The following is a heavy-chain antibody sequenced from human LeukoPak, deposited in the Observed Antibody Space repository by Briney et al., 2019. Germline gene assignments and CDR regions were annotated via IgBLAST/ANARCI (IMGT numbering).Heavy chain of an antibody. Sequence: GASVKVSCKASGGTFGSYAISWVRQAPGQGLEWMGGIIPIFGTANYAQKFQGRVTITADESTSTAYMELSSLRSEDTAVYYCASPRYCSSTSCYRYAFDIWGQGTMVTVSS. CDR1: GGTFGSYA. J-gene: IGHJ3*02. V-gene: IGHV1-69*13. D-gene: IGHD2-2*02. CDR2: IIPIFGTA. CDR3: ASPRYCSSTSCYRYAFDI.